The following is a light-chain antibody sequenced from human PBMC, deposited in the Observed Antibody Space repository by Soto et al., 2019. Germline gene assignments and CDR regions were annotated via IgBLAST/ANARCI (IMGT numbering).Light chain of an antibody. V-gene: IGKV1-6*01. J-gene: IGKJ2*01. Sequence: GDRVIITCRASQDIRVDVGWLQQRPGHAPNLLIYAASTLHTGVPPTFTGSGSGTDFTLTINDLQPEDVETYFCLQDYDFPYTFGQGTKVDIK. CDR3: LQDYDFPYT. CDR1: QDIRVD. CDR2: AAS.